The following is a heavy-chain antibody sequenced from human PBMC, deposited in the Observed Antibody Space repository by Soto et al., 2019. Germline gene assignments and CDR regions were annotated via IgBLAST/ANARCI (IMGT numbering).Heavy chain of an antibody. Sequence: QLQLQESGPGPVKPSETLSLTCTVSGGSISSSSYYWGWIRQPPGKGLEWIGSIYYSGSTYYNPSLKSRVTISVDTSKNQFSLKLSSVTAADTAVYYCASAVWSSEYYYMDVWGKGTKVTV. CDR2: IYYSGST. J-gene: IGHJ6*03. CDR1: GGSISSSSYY. V-gene: IGHV4-39*01. CDR3: ASAVWSSEYYYMDV. D-gene: IGHD3-16*01.